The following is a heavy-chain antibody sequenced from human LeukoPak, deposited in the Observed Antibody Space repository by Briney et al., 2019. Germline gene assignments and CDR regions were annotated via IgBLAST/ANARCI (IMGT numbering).Heavy chain of an antibody. J-gene: IGHJ4*02. V-gene: IGHV3-23*01. CDR3: AKGGGDRYTQPDY. Sequence: GGSRSPSCAAPGFTLGCYAMGWVRQVPGKGLEWVSAISGSGGSTYYADSVKGRFTISRDTSKNTLYLQMNSLRAEDTAVYYCAKGGGDRYTQPDYWGQGTLVTVSS. D-gene: IGHD5-24*01. CDR2: ISGSGGST. CDR1: GFTLGCYA.